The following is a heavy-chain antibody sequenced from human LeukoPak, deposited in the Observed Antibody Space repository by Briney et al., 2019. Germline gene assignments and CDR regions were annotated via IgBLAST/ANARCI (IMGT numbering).Heavy chain of an antibody. CDR3: ARSNYVWGSYRDPYFDY. J-gene: IGHJ4*02. Sequence: PSETLSLTCTVSGGSISSGGYYWSWIRQHPGKGLEWIGYIYYSGSTYYNPSLKSRVTISVDTSKNQFSLKLSSVTAADTAVYYCARSNYVWGSYRDPYFDYWGQGTLGPVSS. CDR1: GGSISSGGYY. D-gene: IGHD3-16*02. V-gene: IGHV4-31*03. CDR2: IYYSGST.